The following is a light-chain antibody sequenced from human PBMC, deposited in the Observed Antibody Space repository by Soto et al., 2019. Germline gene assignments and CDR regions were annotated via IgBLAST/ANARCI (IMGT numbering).Light chain of an antibody. V-gene: IGLV2-14*01. CDR3: IAYATSSTWV. CDR2: EVS. CDR1: GSDVGNYVF. Sequence: QSVLTQPASVSGSPGQSITISCTGTGSDVGNYVFVSWYQQYPGKAPKLIIFEVSNRPSGVSDRFSGSKSGSTASLSISGLQSEDESTYFCIAYATSSTWVFGGGTKLTVL. J-gene: IGLJ3*02.